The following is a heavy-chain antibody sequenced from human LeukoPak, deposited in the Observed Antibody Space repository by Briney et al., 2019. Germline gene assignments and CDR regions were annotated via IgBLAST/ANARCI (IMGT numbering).Heavy chain of an antibody. J-gene: IGHJ5*02. V-gene: IGHV3-53*04. Sequence: GGSLRLSCEASGNSVSVNYMSWVRHAPGKGRGWGSQIFGGGNTFYADSVKGRFTISRNKSTNTLSLQMNSLRTEDTAVYHCARFFGSGSPFDPWGQGTLVTVAS. D-gene: IGHD3-10*01. CDR2: IFGGGNT. CDR3: ARFFGSGSPFDP. CDR1: GNSVSVNY.